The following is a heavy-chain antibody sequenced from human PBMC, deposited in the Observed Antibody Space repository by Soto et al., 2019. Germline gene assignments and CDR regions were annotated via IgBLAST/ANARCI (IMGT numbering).Heavy chain of an antibody. CDR3: ARDVGDYGDGYYFDY. D-gene: IGHD4-17*01. CDR1: GYTFTGYY. J-gene: IGHJ4*02. V-gene: IGHV1-2*04. Sequence: ASVKVSCKASGYTFTGYYMHWVRQAPGQGLEWMGWINPNSGGTNYAQKFQGWVTMTRYTSISTAYMELSRLRSGDTAVYYCARDVGDYGDGYYFDYWGQGTLVTVSS. CDR2: INPNSGGT.